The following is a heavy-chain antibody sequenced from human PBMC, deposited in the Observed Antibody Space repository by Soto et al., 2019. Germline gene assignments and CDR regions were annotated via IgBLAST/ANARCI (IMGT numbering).Heavy chain of an antibody. CDR3: AKDVR. CDR1: GFTFSSHW. CDR2: IKGDGSEK. J-gene: IGHJ4*02. V-gene: IGHV3-7*05. Sequence: EVHLVESGGDLVQPGGSLRLSCAASGFTFSSHWMSWVRQAPGKGLEWVANIKGDGSEKYYVDSVKGRFTISRDNAKNPLYLQMNSLRVEDTALYYCAKDVRWGQGTLVTVSS.